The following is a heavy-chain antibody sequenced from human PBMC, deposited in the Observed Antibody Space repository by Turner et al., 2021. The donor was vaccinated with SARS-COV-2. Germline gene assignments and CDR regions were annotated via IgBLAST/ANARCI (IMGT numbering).Heavy chain of an antibody. CDR3: AKDDNYDFWTGYYMY. CDR1: GFTFSSYG. Sequence: QVQLVESGGGVVQPGRSLRPSCAASGFTFSSYGMHWVRQAPGKGLEWVAVISYDGSNKYYADSVKGRFTISRDNSKNTLYLQMNSLRAEDTAVYYCAKDDNYDFWTGYYMYWGQGNLVTVSS. J-gene: IGHJ4*02. CDR2: ISYDGSNK. V-gene: IGHV3-30*18. D-gene: IGHD3-3*01.